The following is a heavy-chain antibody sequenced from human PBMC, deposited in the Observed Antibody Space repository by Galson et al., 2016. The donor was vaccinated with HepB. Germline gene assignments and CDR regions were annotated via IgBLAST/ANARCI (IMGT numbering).Heavy chain of an antibody. J-gene: IGHJ4*02. D-gene: IGHD3-10*01. Sequence: SVKVSCKASGYTFTSYGISWVRQAPGQGLEWMGIMFPSGGTTNYAQNFQGRVSMTRDTSTTTDYMELSSLRSEDTAVYYCARGNGSGSYGVLDYWGQGTLVTVSS. CDR2: MFPSGGTT. CDR1: GYTFTSYG. V-gene: IGHV1-46*01. CDR3: ARGNGSGSYGVLDY.